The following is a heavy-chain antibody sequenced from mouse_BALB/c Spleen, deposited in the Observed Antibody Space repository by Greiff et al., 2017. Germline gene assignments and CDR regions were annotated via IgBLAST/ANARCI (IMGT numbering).Heavy chain of an antibody. CDR2: IYPGNDST. J-gene: IGHJ4*01. V-gene: IGHV1-55*01. CDR1: GYTFTSYW. Sequence: QVHLQQSGAELVKSGTSVKMSCKASGYTFTSYWMHWVKQRPGQGLEWIGYIYPGNDSTNYNEKFKSKATLTVDTASSTAYMQLSSLTSEDSAVYYWPRSVGYWGQGSSVTVSS. CDR3: PRSVGY.